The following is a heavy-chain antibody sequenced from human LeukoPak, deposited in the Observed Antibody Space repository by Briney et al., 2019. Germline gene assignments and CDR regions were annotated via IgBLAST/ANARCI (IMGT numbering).Heavy chain of an antibody. Sequence: LPGGSLRLSCAASGFTFSSYALNWVRQAPGKGLEWVSTISGSGGSAYYTDSVKGRLTISRDNTKNTLYLQMNSLRAEDTAVYYCASNLCGGNCYSGFDYWGQGTLVTVSS. CDR1: GFTFSSYA. CDR2: ISGSGGSA. D-gene: IGHD2-21*02. J-gene: IGHJ4*02. CDR3: ASNLCGGNCYSGFDY. V-gene: IGHV3-23*01.